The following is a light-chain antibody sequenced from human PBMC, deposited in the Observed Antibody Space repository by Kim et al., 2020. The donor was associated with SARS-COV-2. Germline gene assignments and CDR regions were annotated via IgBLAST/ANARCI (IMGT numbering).Light chain of an antibody. CDR1: SGS. V-gene: IGLV6-57*02. CDR3: QSYDVSDWV. CDR2: EDD. Sequence: NFMLTQPHSVSESPGKTVTISCTGFSGSVQWFRQRPGSAPITVIYEDDQRPSGVPDRISGSVDRSSNSASLTISGLNAGDEADYYCQSYDVSDWVF. J-gene: IGLJ3*02.